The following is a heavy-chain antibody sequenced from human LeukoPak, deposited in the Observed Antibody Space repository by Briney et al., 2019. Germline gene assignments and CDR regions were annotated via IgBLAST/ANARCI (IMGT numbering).Heavy chain of an antibody. Sequence: ASVKVSCKASGGTFSSYAISWVRQAPGQGLEWMGGIIPIFGTANYAQKFQGRGTITTDESTSTAYRELSSLRSEDTAVYYCARAGGDFWSGYLGDDSRGYYTGGAFDIWGQGTMVTVSS. J-gene: IGHJ3*02. CDR2: IIPIFGTA. D-gene: IGHD3-3*01. CDR1: GGTFSSYA. V-gene: IGHV1-69*05. CDR3: ARAGGDFWSGYLGDDSRGYYTGGAFDI.